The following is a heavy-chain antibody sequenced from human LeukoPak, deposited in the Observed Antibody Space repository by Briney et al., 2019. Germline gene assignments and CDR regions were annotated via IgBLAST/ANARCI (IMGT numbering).Heavy chain of an antibody. CDR3: TTGSTSCYCLDP. J-gene: IGHJ5*02. CDR2: IKSKTDGRST. V-gene: IGHV3-15*01. CDR1: GFTFSNAW. D-gene: IGHD2-2*01. Sequence: PGGSLRLSCAASGFTFSNAWMSWVRQAPGKGLEWVGRIKSKTDGRSTDYAAPVKGRFTISRDDSNNTLYLQMNSLKTEDTAVYYCTTGSTSCYCLDPWGQGTLVTVSS.